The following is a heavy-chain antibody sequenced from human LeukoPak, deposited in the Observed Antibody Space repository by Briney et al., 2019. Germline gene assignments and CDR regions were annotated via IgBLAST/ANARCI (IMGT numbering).Heavy chain of an antibody. J-gene: IGHJ1*01. CDR1: GGSISSGGYY. CDR3: ARGASYVWGSYRYGEYFQH. V-gene: IGHV4-31*03. D-gene: IGHD3-16*02. Sequence: SQTLSLTCTVSGGSISSGGYYWSWIRQPPGKGLEWIGYIYYSGSTYYNPSLKIRVTISVDTSKNQFSLKLSSVTAADTAVYYCARGASYVWGSYRYGEYFQHWGQGTLVTVSS. CDR2: IYYSGST.